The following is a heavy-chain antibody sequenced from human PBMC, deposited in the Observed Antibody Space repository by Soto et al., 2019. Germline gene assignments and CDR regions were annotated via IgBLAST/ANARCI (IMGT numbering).Heavy chain of an antibody. CDR2: ISYDGSNK. CDR3: AKEVGRIAAAGTDGMDV. D-gene: IGHD6-13*01. Sequence: QVQLVESGGGVVQPGRSLRLSCAASGFTFSSYGMHWVRQAPGKGLEWVAVISYDGSNKYYADSVKGRFTISRDNSKNKLYLQMNSLRAEDTAVYYCAKEVGRIAAAGTDGMDVWGQGTTVTVSS. J-gene: IGHJ6*02. CDR1: GFTFSSYG. V-gene: IGHV3-30*18.